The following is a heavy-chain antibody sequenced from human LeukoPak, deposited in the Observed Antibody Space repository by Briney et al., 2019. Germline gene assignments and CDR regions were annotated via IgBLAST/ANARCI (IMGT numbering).Heavy chain of an antibody. CDR2: IRYDGSNK. CDR3: AKPSLYYYDTSGYYRYWYFDL. V-gene: IGHV3-30*02. CDR1: GFTFSNYA. D-gene: IGHD3-22*01. J-gene: IGHJ2*01. Sequence: GGSLRLSCAASGFTFSNYAIHWVRQAPGKGLEWVAFIRYDGSNKYYVDSVKGRFTISRDNSKNTLYLQMNSLRAEDTAVYYCAKPSLYYYDTSGYYRYWYFDLWGRGTLVTVSS.